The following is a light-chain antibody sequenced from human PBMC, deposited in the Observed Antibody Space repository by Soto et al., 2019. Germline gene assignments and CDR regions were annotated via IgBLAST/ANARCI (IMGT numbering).Light chain of an antibody. Sequence: DIKMTQSPSTVSASVGDRVTITCRASQTISSWLAWYQQKPGKAPKLLIYKASSLESGVPSRFSGSGSGTEFTLTISSLQPDDFATYYCQQHNSYSRTFGQGTKVEVK. CDR3: QQHNSYSRT. CDR1: QTISSW. CDR2: KAS. V-gene: IGKV1-5*03. J-gene: IGKJ1*01.